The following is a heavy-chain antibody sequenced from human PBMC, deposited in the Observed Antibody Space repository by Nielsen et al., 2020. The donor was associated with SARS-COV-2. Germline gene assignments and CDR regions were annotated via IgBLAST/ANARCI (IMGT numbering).Heavy chain of an antibody. J-gene: IGHJ4*02. Sequence: SETLSLTCTVSGGSISSYYWSWIRQPPGKGLEWIGYIYYSGSTNYNPSLKSRVTISVDTSKNQFSLKLSSVTAADTAVYYCAREGVDYGDYVFDYWGQGTLVTVSS. CDR2: IYYSGST. CDR3: AREGVDYGDYVFDY. D-gene: IGHD4-17*01. V-gene: IGHV4-59*01. CDR1: GGSISSYY.